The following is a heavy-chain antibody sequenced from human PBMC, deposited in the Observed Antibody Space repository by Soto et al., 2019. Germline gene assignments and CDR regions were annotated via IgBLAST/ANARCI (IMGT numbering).Heavy chain of an antibody. J-gene: IGHJ4*02. CDR2: ISGSGGST. V-gene: IGHV3-23*01. D-gene: IGHD6-19*01. CDR1: GFTFSSYA. CDR3: AKDPVSEIPPYSSGWYPVGFDY. Sequence: PGGSLRLSCAASGFTFSSYAMSWVRQAPGKGLEWVSAISGSGGSTYYADSVKGRFTISRDNSKNTLYLQMNSLRAEDTAVYYCAKDPVSEIPPYSSGWYPVGFDYWGQGTLVTVSS.